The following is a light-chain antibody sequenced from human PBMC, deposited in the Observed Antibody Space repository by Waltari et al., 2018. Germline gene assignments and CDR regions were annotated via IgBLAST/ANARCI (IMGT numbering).Light chain of an antibody. J-gene: IGKJ1*01. Sequence: DIVLTQSPVTLSLSPGERATLSCRAIQSVDNWLAWYQKKPGQAPRLLIYHASTRAAGIPARFSGSGSGTDFTLSISSLEPEDFAVYYCQQRKSWPTFGQGIKVEIK. CDR1: QSVDNW. V-gene: IGKV3-11*01. CDR2: HAS. CDR3: QQRKSWPT.